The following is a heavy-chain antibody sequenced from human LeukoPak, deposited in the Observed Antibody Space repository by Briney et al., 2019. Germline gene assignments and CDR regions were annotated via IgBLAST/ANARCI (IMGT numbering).Heavy chain of an antibody. Sequence: SETLSLTCTVSGGSISSYYWSWIRQPPGKGLEWIGYIYYSGSTNFNPSLKGRVTISVDTSKNQFSLKLSSVTAADTAVYYCAREGGYSGYHDYWGQGTLVTVSS. CDR1: GGSISSYY. J-gene: IGHJ4*02. CDR3: AREGGYSGYHDY. V-gene: IGHV4-59*01. D-gene: IGHD5-12*01. CDR2: IYYSGST.